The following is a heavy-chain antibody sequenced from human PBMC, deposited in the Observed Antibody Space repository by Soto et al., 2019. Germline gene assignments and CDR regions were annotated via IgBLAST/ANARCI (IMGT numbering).Heavy chain of an antibody. V-gene: IGHV4-34*01. D-gene: IGHD2-2*01. CDR3: PRADRRQYQLRWLDP. CDR1: GGYFSGRS. CDR2: IHHSGST. J-gene: IGHJ5*02. Sequence: PSETLPHPCAVYGGYFSGRSWSWILQPPGKGREWSGEIHHSGSTNYNPPLNSRITISVDTSKHQSAQKLSSVTAADTAVYYCPRADRRQYQLRWLDPWGKGTLVTVSS.